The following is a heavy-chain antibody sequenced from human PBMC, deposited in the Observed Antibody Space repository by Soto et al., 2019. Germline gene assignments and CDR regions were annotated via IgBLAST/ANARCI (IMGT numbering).Heavy chain of an antibody. CDR3: ASHPHSADIVVVPAAIIDY. Sequence: LETLCHTCNVSGDTISGSAYCWGWIRQPPGKGLEWIGNLPYSGSTYYTPPLKRRVTISVDTSKNHFSLPLLPVTAADMAVYYCASHPHSADIVVVPAAIIDYWGQGTLVTVSS. D-gene: IGHD2-2*01. J-gene: IGHJ4*02. CDR2: LPYSGST. V-gene: IGHV4-39*02. CDR1: GDTISGSAYC.